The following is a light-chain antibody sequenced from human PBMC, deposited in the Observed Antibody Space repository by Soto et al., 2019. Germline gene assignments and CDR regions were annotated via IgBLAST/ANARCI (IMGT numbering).Light chain of an antibody. CDR1: QSVSSN. CDR3: MQSTQLPPT. J-gene: IGKJ5*01. V-gene: IGKV3-20*01. CDR2: GAS. Sequence: EIVLTQSPGTLSLSPGKGATLSCRASQSVSSNLAWYQQKPGQAPRLLIYGASSRATGIPDRFSGSGSGTDFTLEISRVETDDVGIYYCMQSTQLPPTFGQGTRLEIK.